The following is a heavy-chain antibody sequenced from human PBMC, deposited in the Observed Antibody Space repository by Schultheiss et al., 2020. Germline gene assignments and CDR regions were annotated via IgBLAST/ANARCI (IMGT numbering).Heavy chain of an antibody. D-gene: IGHD6-13*01. CDR3: ARLRGYSSSVPDY. CDR2: INHSGST. J-gene: IGHJ4*02. Sequence: SQTLSLTCAVSGGSISSGGYSWSWIRQPPGKGLEWIGEINHSGSTNYNPSLKSRVTISVDTSKNQFSLKLSSVTAADTAVYYCARLRGYSSSVPDYWGQGTLVTVSS. CDR1: GGSISSGGYS. V-gene: IGHV4-30-2*01.